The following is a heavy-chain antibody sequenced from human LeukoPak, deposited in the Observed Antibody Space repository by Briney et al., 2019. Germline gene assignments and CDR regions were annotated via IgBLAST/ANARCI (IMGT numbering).Heavy chain of an antibody. Sequence: ASVKVSCKASGYSFTDYYIHWVRQAPGQGLEWMGCINPHSGDTNYAQKLQGRVTMTTDTSTSTAYMELRSLRSDDTAVYYCARAQYYYDSSGYWEFDPWGQGTLVTVSS. V-gene: IGHV1-18*04. CDR1: GYSFTDYY. J-gene: IGHJ5*02. CDR3: ARAQYYYDSSGYWEFDP. D-gene: IGHD3-22*01. CDR2: INPHSGDT.